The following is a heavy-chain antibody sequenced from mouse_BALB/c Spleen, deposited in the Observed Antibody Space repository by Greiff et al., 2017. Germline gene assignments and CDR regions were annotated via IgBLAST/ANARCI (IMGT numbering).Heavy chain of an antibody. CDR3: AIWDGSHFDY. CDR2: ISSGSSTI. V-gene: IGHV5-17*02. D-gene: IGHD2-3*01. Sequence: EVQVVESGGGLVQPGGSRKLSCAASGFTFSSFGMHWVRQAPEKGLEWVAYISSGSSTIYYADTVKGRFTISRDNPKNTLFLQMTSLRSEDTAMYYCAIWDGSHFDYWGQGTTLTVSS. CDR1: GFTFSSFG. J-gene: IGHJ2*01.